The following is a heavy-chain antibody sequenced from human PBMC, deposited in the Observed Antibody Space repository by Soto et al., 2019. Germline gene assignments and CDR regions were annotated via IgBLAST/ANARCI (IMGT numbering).Heavy chain of an antibody. Sequence: GGSLRLSCAASGFTFSSYAMHWVRQAPGKGLEWVAVISYDGSNKYYADSVKGRFTISRDNSKNTLYLQMNSLRASDTAMYYCARGGVSTRTFDYWGQGTPVTVSS. CDR1: GFTFSSYA. D-gene: IGHD3-3*01. J-gene: IGHJ4*02. V-gene: IGHV3-30-3*01. CDR3: ARGGVSTRTFDY. CDR2: ISYDGSNK.